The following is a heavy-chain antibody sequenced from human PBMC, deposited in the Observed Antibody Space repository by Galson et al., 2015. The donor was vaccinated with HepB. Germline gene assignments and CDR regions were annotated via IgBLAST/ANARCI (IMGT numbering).Heavy chain of an antibody. CDR2: INPSGGAT. V-gene: IGHV1-46*01. Sequence: SVKVSCKASGYTFTSYYMHWVRQAPGQGLEWMGIINPSGGATTYAQKFQGRVAMTRDTSTSTAYMELSSLRSEDTAVYYCARGWSYYDSSGYSHLAFDIWGQGTMVTVSS. D-gene: IGHD3-22*01. CDR1: GYTFTSYY. CDR3: ARGWSYYDSSGYSHLAFDI. J-gene: IGHJ3*02.